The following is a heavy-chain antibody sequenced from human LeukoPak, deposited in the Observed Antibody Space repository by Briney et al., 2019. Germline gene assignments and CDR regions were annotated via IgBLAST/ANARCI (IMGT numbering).Heavy chain of an antibody. D-gene: IGHD1-1*01. CDR3: ARGTGSAYFDY. V-gene: IGHV4-59*01. Sequence: SETLSLTCAVYGGSFSGYYWSWIRQPPGKGLEWIGYIYYSGSTNYNPSLKSRVTISVDTSKNQFSLKLSSVTAADTAVYYCARGTGSAYFDYWGQGTLVTVSS. CDR2: IYYSGST. J-gene: IGHJ4*02. CDR1: GGSFSGYY.